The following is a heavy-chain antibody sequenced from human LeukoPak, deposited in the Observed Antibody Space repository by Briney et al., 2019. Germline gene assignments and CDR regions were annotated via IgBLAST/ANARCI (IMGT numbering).Heavy chain of an antibody. Sequence: PSETLSLTCAVYGGSFSGYYWSWIRQPPGKGLEWIGEINHSGSTNYNPSLKSRVTISVDTSKNQFSLKLSSVTAADTAVYYCARVPRLAVTPIDYWGQGTLVTVSS. CDR3: ARVPRLAVTPIDY. CDR1: GGSFSGYY. D-gene: IGHD2-21*02. J-gene: IGHJ4*02. V-gene: IGHV4-34*01. CDR2: INHSGST.